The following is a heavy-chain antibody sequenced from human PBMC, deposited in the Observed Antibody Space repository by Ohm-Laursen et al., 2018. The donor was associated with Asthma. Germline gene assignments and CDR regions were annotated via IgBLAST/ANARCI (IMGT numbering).Heavy chain of an antibody. Sequence: GSLRLSCTAPGLTFSSFAMSWVRQAPGEGLEWVSAILGSGRSTYYADSVKGRFTISRDNSKNTLYLQMNSLRAEDTAIYYCAKAAHFSSTWTHDTFDIWGQGTLVTVSS. CDR2: ILGSGRST. J-gene: IGHJ3*02. CDR1: GLTFSSFA. CDR3: AKAAHFSSTWTHDTFDI. V-gene: IGHV3-23*01. D-gene: IGHD6-13*01.